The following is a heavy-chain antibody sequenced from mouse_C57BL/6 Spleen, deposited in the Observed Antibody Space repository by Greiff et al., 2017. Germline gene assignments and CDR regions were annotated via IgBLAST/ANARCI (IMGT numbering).Heavy chain of an antibody. D-gene: IGHD1-1*01. Sequence: DVQLQESGGGLVKPGGSLKLSCAASGFTFRDYGMHWVRQAPEKGLEWVAYISSGSSTIYYADTVKGRFTIYRDNAKNTLFLQMTSLRSEDTAMYYCARGRPYYGSSYGYFDVWGTGTTVTVSS. CDR1: GFTFRDYG. CDR3: ARGRPYYGSSYGYFDV. CDR2: ISSGSSTI. J-gene: IGHJ1*03. V-gene: IGHV5-17*01.